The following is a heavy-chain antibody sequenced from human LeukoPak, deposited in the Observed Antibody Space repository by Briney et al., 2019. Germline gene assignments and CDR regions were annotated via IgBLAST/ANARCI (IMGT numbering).Heavy chain of an antibody. CDR2: ISSSSSTI. Sequence: GGSLRLSCAASGFSFSSYSMNWVRQAPGKGLEWISYISSSSSTIYYADSVKGRFTISRDSANNSLSLQMNSLGAEDTAVYYCAGGGATSFDYWGQGTLVTVSS. D-gene: IGHD5-12*01. CDR3: AGGGATSFDY. J-gene: IGHJ4*02. V-gene: IGHV3-48*04. CDR1: GFSFSSYS.